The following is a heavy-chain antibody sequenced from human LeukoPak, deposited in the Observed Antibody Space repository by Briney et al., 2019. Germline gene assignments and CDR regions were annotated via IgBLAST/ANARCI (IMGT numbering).Heavy chain of an antibody. CDR2: IYPGDSDT. D-gene: IGHD2-2*01. CDR1: GXSFTTYW. J-gene: IGHJ4*02. Sequence: GESLKISFRGSGXSFTTYWIGWVRQMPGKGLEWMGIIYPGDSDTRYSPSFQGQVTMSADKFINTAYLQWSSLKASDTAMYYCARRQGCSSTSCPPDSWGQGTLVTVSS. CDR3: ARRQGCSSTSCPPDS. V-gene: IGHV5-51*01.